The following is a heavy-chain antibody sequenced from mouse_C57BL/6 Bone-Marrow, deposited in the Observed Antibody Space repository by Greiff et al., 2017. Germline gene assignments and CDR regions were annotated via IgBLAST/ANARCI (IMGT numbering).Heavy chain of an antibody. Sequence: QVQLQQSGPGLVQPSQRLSITCKVSGFSLTSYGVHWVRPSPGKGLEWLGVIWIGGSTDYNAAFISRLSISTDNSKSQVFFKMNSLQADETTIYYCARALWLRFDYWGQGTTLTVSS. CDR3: ARALWLRFDY. V-gene: IGHV2-2*01. CDR2: IWIGGST. J-gene: IGHJ2*01. D-gene: IGHD2-2*01. CDR1: GFSLTSYG.